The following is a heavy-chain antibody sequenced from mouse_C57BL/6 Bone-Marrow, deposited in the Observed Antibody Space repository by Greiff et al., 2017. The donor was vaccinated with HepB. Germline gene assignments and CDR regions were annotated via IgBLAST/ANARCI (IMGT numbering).Heavy chain of an antibody. J-gene: IGHJ1*03. Sequence: QVQLQQSGAELVRPGASVTLSCKASGYTFTDYEMHWVKQTPVHGLELIGAIDPETGGTAYNQKFKGKAILTADKSSSTAYMELRSLTSEDSAVYYCTRSGDGYYWYFDVWGTGTTVTVSS. V-gene: IGHV1-15*01. D-gene: IGHD2-3*01. CDR1: GYTFTDYE. CDR3: TRSGDGYYWYFDV. CDR2: IDPETGGT.